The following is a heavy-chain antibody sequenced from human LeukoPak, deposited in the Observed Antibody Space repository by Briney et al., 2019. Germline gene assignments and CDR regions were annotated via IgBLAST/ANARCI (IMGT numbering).Heavy chain of an antibody. J-gene: IGHJ5*02. D-gene: IGHD2-15*01. V-gene: IGHV1-2*02. CDR3: ARGVRGILQPYNWFDP. CDR1: GYTFIDFY. CDR2: INPKNGGT. Sequence: ASVKVSCKASGYTFIDFYMHWVRQAPGQGLEWMGWINPKNGGTNYAQKFQGRVTMTRDTSITTAYMELTRLRSEDTAVYYCARGVRGILQPYNWFDPWGQGTLVTVSS.